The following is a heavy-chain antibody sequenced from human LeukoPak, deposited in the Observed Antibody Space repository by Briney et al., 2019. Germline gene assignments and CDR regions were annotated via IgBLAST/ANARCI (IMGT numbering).Heavy chain of an antibody. CDR1: GGSINNYY. V-gene: IGHV4-59*01. Sequence: SETLSLTCTVSGGSINNYYWSWIRQPPGKGLEWIGYISYIGSTIYNPSLKSRVTISVDTSKNQFSLKLTSVTAADTAVYYCAREGLYYYDSSGYYPSFDYWGQGTLVTVSS. D-gene: IGHD3-22*01. J-gene: IGHJ4*02. CDR2: ISYIGST. CDR3: AREGLYYYDSSGYYPSFDY.